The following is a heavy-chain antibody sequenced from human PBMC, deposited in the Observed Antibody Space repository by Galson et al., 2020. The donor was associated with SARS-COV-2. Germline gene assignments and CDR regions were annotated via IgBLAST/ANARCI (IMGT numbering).Heavy chain of an antibody. CDR2: ISAYNGNT. V-gene: IGHV1-18*04. CDR1: GYTFTSYG. Sequence: ASVKVSCKASGYTFTSYGISWVRQAPGQGLEWMGWISAYNGNTNYAQKLQGSVTMTTDTSTSTAYMGLRSLRSDDTAVYYCASAPRLWDTEYFELWCQGTLVTVSS. J-gene: IGHJ1*01. CDR3: ASAPRLWDTEYFEL. D-gene: IGHD5-18*01.